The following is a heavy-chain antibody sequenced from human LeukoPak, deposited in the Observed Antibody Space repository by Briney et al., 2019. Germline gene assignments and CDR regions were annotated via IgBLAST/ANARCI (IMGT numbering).Heavy chain of an antibody. CDR1: GYTFTSYY. CDR2: INPSGGST. Sequence: ASVKVSCKASGYTFTSYYMHWVRQAPGQGLEWMGIINPSGGSTSYAQKFQGRVTMTRDMSRSTVYMELSSLRSEDTAVYYCARSGCSSTSCQYYYYYHYMDVWGKGTTVTVSS. CDR3: ARSGCSSTSCQYYYYYHYMDV. J-gene: IGHJ6*03. V-gene: IGHV1-46*01. D-gene: IGHD2-2*01.